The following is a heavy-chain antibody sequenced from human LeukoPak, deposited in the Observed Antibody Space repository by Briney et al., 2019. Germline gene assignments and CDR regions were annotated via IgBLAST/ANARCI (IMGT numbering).Heavy chain of an antibody. CDR2: ISSNGGST. Sequence: GGSLRLSCAASGFSFSSYAMHWVRQAPGKGLEYVSAISSNGGSTYYANSVKGRCTISRDNSKNTLYLQMGSLRAEDMAVYYCARGWFPESSWGQGTLVTVSS. D-gene: IGHD2-15*01. V-gene: IGHV3-64*01. CDR1: GFSFSSYA. J-gene: IGHJ5*02. CDR3: ARGWFPESS.